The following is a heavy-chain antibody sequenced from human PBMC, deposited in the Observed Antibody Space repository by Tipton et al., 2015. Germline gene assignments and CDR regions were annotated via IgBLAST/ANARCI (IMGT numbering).Heavy chain of an antibody. CDR1: GFTFSDYY. J-gene: IGHJ6*02. CDR2: ISGSGSTI. CDR3: ARCWHYYYYYGMDV. V-gene: IGHV3-11*04. Sequence: SLRLSCAASGFTFSDYYMSWIRQAPGKGLEWVSYISGSGSTIYYADFVKGRFTISRDNAKNSLYLQMNSLRAEDTAVYYCARCWHYYYYYGMDVWGQGTTVTVSS.